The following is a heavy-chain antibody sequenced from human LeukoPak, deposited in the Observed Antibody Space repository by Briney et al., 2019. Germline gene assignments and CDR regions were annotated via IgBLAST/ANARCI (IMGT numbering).Heavy chain of an antibody. CDR1: GFTFTNHG. D-gene: IGHD3-22*01. CDR3: ARDSYYYDSSGKYYFDY. CDR2: ISGSGANT. V-gene: IGHV3-23*01. J-gene: IGHJ4*02. Sequence: GGTLRLSCGASGFTFTNHGTSWVRQAPGKGLEWVSAISGSGANTYYTDSVRGRFIISRDQSRKTLYLQMNRLRAEDTAVYYCARDSYYYDSSGKYYFDYWGQGTLVTVSS.